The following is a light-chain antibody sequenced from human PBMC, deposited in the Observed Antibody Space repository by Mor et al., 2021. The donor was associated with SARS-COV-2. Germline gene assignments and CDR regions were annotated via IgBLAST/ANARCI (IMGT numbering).Light chain of an antibody. Sequence: APRLLIYGASSRATGIPDRFSCSGSGTDFTLTLSRLEPEDFAVYYCQQYGSSPCSFGQGTKLEIK. CDR3: QQYGSSPCS. CDR2: GAS. J-gene: IGKJ2*04. V-gene: IGKV3-20*01.